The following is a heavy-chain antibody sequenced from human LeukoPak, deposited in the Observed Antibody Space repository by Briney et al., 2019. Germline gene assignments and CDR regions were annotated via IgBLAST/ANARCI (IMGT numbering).Heavy chain of an antibody. V-gene: IGHV1-2*02. D-gene: IGHD3-10*01. CDR1: GYTFTSYD. Sequence: GASVKVSCKASGYTFTSYDINWVRQATGQGLEWMGWINPNSGGTNYAQKFQGRVTMTRDTSISTAYMELSRLRSDDTAVYYCARAVSADYYGSGSYYNRKFDYWGQGTLVTVSS. CDR3: ARAVSADYYGSGSYYNRKFDY. J-gene: IGHJ4*02. CDR2: INPNSGGT.